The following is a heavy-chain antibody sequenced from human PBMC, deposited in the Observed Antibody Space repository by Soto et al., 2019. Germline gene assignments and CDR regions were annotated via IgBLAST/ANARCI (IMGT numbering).Heavy chain of an antibody. Sequence: SETLSLTCAVYGGSFSGYYWSWIRQPPGKGLEWIGEINHSGSTNYNPSLKSRVTISVDTSKNRFSRKLSSVTAADTAGYSCARGGATVTTRTFRNGGCYFDLWGRGTLVTVSS. D-gene: IGHD4-17*01. CDR1: GGSFSGYY. CDR2: INHSGST. J-gene: IGHJ2*01. V-gene: IGHV4-34*01. CDR3: ARGGATVTTRTFRNGGCYFDL.